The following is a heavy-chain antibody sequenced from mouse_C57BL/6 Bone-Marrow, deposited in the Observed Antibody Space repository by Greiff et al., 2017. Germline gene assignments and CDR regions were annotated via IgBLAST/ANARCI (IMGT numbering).Heavy chain of an antibody. D-gene: IGHD4-1*01. CDR1: GFTFSSYG. CDR2: ISSGGSYT. Sequence: EVMLVESGGDLVKPGGSLKLSCAASGFTFSSYGMSWVRQTPDKRLECVATISSGGSYTYYPDSVKGRFTISRDNAKNTLYLQMSSLKSEDTAMYYCARHPGTGYFDYWGQGTTLTVSS. CDR3: ARHPGTGYFDY. J-gene: IGHJ2*01. V-gene: IGHV5-6*01.